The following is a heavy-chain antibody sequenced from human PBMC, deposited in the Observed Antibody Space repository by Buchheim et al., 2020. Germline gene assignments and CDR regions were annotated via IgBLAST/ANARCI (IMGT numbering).Heavy chain of an antibody. CDR3: AKDGGDSSSWYGYYGMDV. CDR2: ISGSGGST. Sequence: EVQLLESGGGFVQPGGSLRLSCAASGFTFTTYAMSWVRQAPGKGLEWVSGISGSGGSTYYADSVKGRFTISRDNSKNTLYLQMNSLRAEDTAVYYCAKDGGDSSSWYGYYGMDVWGQGTT. V-gene: IGHV3-23*01. J-gene: IGHJ6*02. D-gene: IGHD6-13*01. CDR1: GFTFTTYA.